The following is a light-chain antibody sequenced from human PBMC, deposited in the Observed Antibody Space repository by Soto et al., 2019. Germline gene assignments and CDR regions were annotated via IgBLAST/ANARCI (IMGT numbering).Light chain of an antibody. CDR2: LGS. J-gene: IGKJ4*01. Sequence: EIVMTQSPLSLPVTPGEPASISCKSSQSLLYSDGNNYLDWYLQKPGQSPQLLIHLGSNRASGVPDRFSGSGSGTDFKLRISRVEAEDVGVYFCMQALETPLTFGGGTKVEIK. CDR1: QSLLYSDGNNY. V-gene: IGKV2-28*01. CDR3: MQALETPLT.